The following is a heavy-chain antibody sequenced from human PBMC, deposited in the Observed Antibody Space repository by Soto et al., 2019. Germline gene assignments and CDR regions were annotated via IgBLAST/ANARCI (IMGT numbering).Heavy chain of an antibody. CDR3: ARGSASGYGFDY. CDR2: IHHGGST. Sequence: QVQLQQWGAGLLKPSETLSLTCAVYGGSFSSYYWNWIRQSPGKGLEWIGEIHHGGSTKYNPSLKSRVTISVDTSKNQFSLNLNSVTAADTSVYYCARGSASGYGFDYWGQGTVVTVSS. J-gene: IGHJ4*02. D-gene: IGHD5-12*01. V-gene: IGHV4-34*01. CDR1: GGSFSSYY.